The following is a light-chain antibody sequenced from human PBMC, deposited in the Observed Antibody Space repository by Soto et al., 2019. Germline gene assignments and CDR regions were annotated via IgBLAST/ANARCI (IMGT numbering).Light chain of an antibody. CDR1: QTISSY. Sequence: DIQMTQSPSSLSASVGDRVTITCRASQTISSYLNWYQQKPGKAPKLLIYAASSLQSGVPSRFSVSGSGTDFTLTISSLQPEDFATYYCQQSYSTGYTFGQGTKVDIK. CDR3: QQSYSTGYT. CDR2: AAS. V-gene: IGKV1-39*01. J-gene: IGKJ2*01.